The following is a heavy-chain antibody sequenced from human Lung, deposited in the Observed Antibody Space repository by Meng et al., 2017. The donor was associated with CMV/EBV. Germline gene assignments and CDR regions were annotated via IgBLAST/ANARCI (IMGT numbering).Heavy chain of an antibody. V-gene: IGHV3-23*01. CDR3: AKVVVPAAMRNWLDP. J-gene: IGHJ5*02. Sequence: SCAASGFTFSSYAMSWVRQAPGKGLEWVSAISGSGGSTYYADSVKGRFTISRDNSKNTLYLQMNSLRAEDTAVYYCAKVVVPAAMRNWLDPWGQGTXVTVSS. CDR1: GFTFSSYA. CDR2: ISGSGGST. D-gene: IGHD2-2*01.